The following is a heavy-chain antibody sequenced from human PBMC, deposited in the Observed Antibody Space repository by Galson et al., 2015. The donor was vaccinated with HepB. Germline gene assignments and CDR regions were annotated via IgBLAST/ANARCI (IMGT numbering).Heavy chain of an antibody. CDR1: GGTFSSYS. D-gene: IGHD3-10*01. CDR2: IIPVLGIT. J-gene: IGHJ4*02. V-gene: IGHV1-69*10. CDR3: STDSGRSLLESGRAYHIDS. Sequence: SVKVSCKASGGTFSSYSVSWVRQAPGQGLEWMGGIIPVLGITNYAQKFQGRVTISADKSTSTAYMELSSLTSEDTAIYYCSTDSGRSLLESGRAYHIDSWRQGLLLTVSS.